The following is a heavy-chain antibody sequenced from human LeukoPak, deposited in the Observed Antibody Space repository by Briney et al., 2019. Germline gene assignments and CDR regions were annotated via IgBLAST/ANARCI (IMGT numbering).Heavy chain of an antibody. CDR1: GFTFSSYA. J-gene: IGHJ4*02. CDR2: VSSNGGST. V-gene: IGHV3-64*01. D-gene: IGHD3-10*01. Sequence: GGSLRLSCAASGFTFSSYAMHWVRQAPGKGLEYVSAVSSNGGSTYYANSVKGRFTISRDNSKNTLYLQMGSLRAEDMAVYYCARDRGSGTYDFHLVDYWGQGTLVTVSS. CDR3: ARDRGSGTYDFHLVDY.